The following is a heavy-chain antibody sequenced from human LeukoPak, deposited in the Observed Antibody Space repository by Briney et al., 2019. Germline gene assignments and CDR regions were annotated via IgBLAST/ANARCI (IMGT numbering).Heavy chain of an antibody. Sequence: PSETLSLTCSVSGGSISTCYWNWIRQTPGKGLEWIGHISYGNTDYNPSLKSRVTISVGTSKNQFSLKLTSVTAADTAVYYCARDKAHSYGRYFDPWGQGALVAVSS. CDR3: ARDKAHSYGRYFDP. J-gene: IGHJ5*02. D-gene: IGHD5-18*01. CDR2: ISYGNT. V-gene: IGHV4-59*01. CDR1: GGSISTCY.